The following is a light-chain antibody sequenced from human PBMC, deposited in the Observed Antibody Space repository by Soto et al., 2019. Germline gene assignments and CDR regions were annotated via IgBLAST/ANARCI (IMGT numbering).Light chain of an antibody. V-gene: IGLV1-47*01. CDR3: AAWDDSLKSVV. CDR1: SPNIGSNF. CDR2: RNN. Sequence: LTQPPSASGTPGQRVAISCSGSSPNIGSNFAYWYQHFPGTAPKLLILRNNQRPSGVPDRFSASKSGTSASLSISGLRPEDEADYYCAAWDDSLKSVVFGGGTKLTVL. J-gene: IGLJ2*01.